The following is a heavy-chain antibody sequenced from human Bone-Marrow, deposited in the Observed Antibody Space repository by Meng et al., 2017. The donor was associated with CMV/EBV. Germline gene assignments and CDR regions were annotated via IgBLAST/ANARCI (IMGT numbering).Heavy chain of an antibody. CDR2: IYYSGST. J-gene: IGHJ6*02. D-gene: IGHD2-15*01. CDR1: GGSISSYY. V-gene: IGHV4-59*01. Sequence: SEPLSLTCTVSGGSISSYYFNWIRQPPGKGLEWIGYIYYSGSTNYNPSLKSRVTISVDTSKNQFSLKLSSVTAADTAVYYCARSVVVVAAAPYYYGMDVWGQGTTVTVSS. CDR3: ARSVVVVAAAPYYYGMDV.